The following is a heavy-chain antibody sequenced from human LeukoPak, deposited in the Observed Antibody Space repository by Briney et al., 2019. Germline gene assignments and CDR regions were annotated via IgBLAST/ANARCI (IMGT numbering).Heavy chain of an antibody. Sequence: SCKASGYTFTGYYMHWVRQAPGKGLEWVAVIWYDGSNKYYADSVKGRFTISRDNSKNTLYLQMNSLRAEDTAVYYCARGPNYYDSSGYYYTFDYWGQGTLVTVSS. CDR3: ARGPNYYDSSGYYYTFDY. D-gene: IGHD3-22*01. CDR2: IWYDGSNK. CDR1: GYTFTGYY. J-gene: IGHJ4*02. V-gene: IGHV3-33*01.